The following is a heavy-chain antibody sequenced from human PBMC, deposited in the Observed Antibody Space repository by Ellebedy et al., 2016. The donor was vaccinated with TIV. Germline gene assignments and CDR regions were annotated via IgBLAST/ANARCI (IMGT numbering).Heavy chain of an antibody. J-gene: IGHJ4*02. CDR2: INHSGST. V-gene: IGHV4-34*01. CDR3: ARGSGLGRN. CDR1: GASFSGYS. D-gene: IGHD6-19*01. Sequence: SETLSLTXAVYGASFSGYSWNWIRQPPGKGLEWVGEINHSGSTNYNPSLKSRVTLSVDTSKNQFSLKLSSLTAADTAVYYCARGSGLGRNWGQGTLVTVSS.